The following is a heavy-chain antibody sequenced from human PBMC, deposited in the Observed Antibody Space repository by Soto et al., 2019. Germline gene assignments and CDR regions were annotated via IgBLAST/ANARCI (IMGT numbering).Heavy chain of an antibody. J-gene: IGHJ4*02. CDR1: GDSISSRSYY. D-gene: IGHD2-21*02. Sequence: SETLSLTCTVTGDSISSRSYYWGWIRQPPGKGLEWIGSIYCSGSTYNNPSLRSRVSMSIDTSKDQFSLKLKSVTAADTALYFCARQRNSVVTQAYFDVWGPGCLVTVSS. CDR2: IYCSGST. CDR3: ARQRNSVVTQAYFDV. V-gene: IGHV4-39*01.